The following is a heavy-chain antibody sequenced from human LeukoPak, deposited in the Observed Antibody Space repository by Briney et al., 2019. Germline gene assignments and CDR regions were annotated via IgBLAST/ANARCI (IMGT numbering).Heavy chain of an antibody. CDR2: NSAYNGNT. CDR3: ARKLGYCSGGSCYLCDY. V-gene: IGHV1-18*01. J-gene: IGHJ4*02. D-gene: IGHD2-15*01. CDR1: GYTFTSYG. Sequence: ASVKVSCKASGYTFTSYGISWVRQAPGQGLEWMGWNSAYNGNTDYAQKLQGRVTMTTDTSTSTAYMEPRSLRSDDTAVYYCARKLGYCSGGSCYLCDYWGQGTLVTVSS.